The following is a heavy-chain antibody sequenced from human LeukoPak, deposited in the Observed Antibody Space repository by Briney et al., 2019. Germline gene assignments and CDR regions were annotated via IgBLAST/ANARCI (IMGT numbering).Heavy chain of an antibody. V-gene: IGHV5-51*01. CDR1: GYTFTNYW. CDR3: ARRKDFYDNTNYGEVDY. J-gene: IGHJ4*02. Sequence: GESLKISCKASGYTFTNYWIGWVRQMPGKGLEWLGIIYPGDSSTRYIPCFQGQVTISTDKSINTAYLQWSSLQASDTAMYYCARRKDFYDNTNYGEVDYWGQGTLVTVSS. CDR2: IYPGDSST. D-gene: IGHD3-22*01.